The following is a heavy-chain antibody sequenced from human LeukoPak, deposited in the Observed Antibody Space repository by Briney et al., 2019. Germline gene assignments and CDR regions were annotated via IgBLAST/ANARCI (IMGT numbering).Heavy chain of an antibody. CDR2: IYYSGST. J-gene: IGHJ5*02. CDR3: ARHSLAAAGFDP. Sequence: PSETLSLTCTVSGGSISSSSYYWGWIRQPPGKGQEWIGSIYYSGSTYYNPSLKSRVTISVDTSKNQFSLKLSSVTAADTAVYYCARHSLAAAGFDPWGQGTLVTVSS. CDR1: GGSISSSSYY. D-gene: IGHD6-13*01. V-gene: IGHV4-39*01.